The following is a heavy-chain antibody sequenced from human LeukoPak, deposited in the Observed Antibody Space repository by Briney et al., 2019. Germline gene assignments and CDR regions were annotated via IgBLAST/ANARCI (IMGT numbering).Heavy chain of an antibody. J-gene: IGHJ4*02. V-gene: IGHV3-21*01. Sequence: GGSLRLSCAASGFTFSSYSMNWVRQAPGKGLEWVSSISSSSSYIYYVDSVKGRFTISRDNAKNSLYLQMNSLRAEDTAVYYCARGQLYYDSSGFDYWGQGTLVTVSS. D-gene: IGHD3-22*01. CDR1: GFTFSSYS. CDR2: ISSSSSYI. CDR3: ARGQLYYDSSGFDY.